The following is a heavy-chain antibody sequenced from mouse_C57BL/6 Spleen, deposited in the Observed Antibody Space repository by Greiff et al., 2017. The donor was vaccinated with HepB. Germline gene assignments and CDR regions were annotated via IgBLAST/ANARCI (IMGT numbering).Heavy chain of an antibody. CDR1: GYTFTDYN. Sequence: VHVKQSGPELVKPGASVKIPCKASGYTFTDYNMDWVKQSHGKSLEWIGDINPNNGGTIYNQKFKGKATLTVDKSSSTAYMELRSLTSEDTAVYYCARVTTVVAYWYFDVWGTGTTVTVSS. V-gene: IGHV1-18*01. CDR2: INPNNGGT. D-gene: IGHD1-1*01. CDR3: ARVTTVVAYWYFDV. J-gene: IGHJ1*03.